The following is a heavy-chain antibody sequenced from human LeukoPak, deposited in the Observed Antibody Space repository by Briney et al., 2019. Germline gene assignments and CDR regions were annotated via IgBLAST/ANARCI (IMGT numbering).Heavy chain of an antibody. CDR2: ISGSGGST. CDR3: AKDPDSGWTPPYYYYGMDV. J-gene: IGHJ6*02. Sequence: PGGSLRLSCAASGFTFSSYAMSWVRQAPGKGLEWVSAISGSGGSTYYADSVKGRFTISRDNSKNTLYLQMNSLRAEDTAVYYCAKDPDSGWTPPYYYYGMDVWGQGTTVTVSS. CDR1: GFTFSSYA. D-gene: IGHD6-19*01. V-gene: IGHV3-23*01.